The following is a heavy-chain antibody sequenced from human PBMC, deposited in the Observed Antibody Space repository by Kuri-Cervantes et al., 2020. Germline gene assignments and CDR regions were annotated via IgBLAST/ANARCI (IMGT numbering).Heavy chain of an antibody. Sequence: SGAASGFTFSSYAMHWVRQAPGKGLEWVAVISYDGSNKYYADSVRGRFTISRDNSKNTLYLQMNSLRAEDTAVYYCARDRALGYSSGWYYPLLYDGMDVWGQGTTVTVSS. V-gene: IGHV3-30-3*01. J-gene: IGHJ6*02. D-gene: IGHD6-19*01. CDR2: ISYDGSNK. CDR1: GFTFSSYA. CDR3: ARDRALGYSSGWYYPLLYDGMDV.